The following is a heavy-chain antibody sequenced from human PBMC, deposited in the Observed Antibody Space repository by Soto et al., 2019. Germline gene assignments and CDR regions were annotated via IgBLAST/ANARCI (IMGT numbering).Heavy chain of an antibody. V-gene: IGHV4-59*01. CDR1: GGSIRTFY. CDR3: ARSSGYISY. Sequence: PSETLSLTCTVSGGSIRTFYWSWTRQPPGKGLEWIGYIYYSGSTNYNPSLKSRVTISVDTSKNQFSLKLSSVTAADTAVYYCARSSGYISYWGQGTLVTVSS. J-gene: IGHJ4*02. CDR2: IYYSGST. D-gene: IGHD3-3*01.